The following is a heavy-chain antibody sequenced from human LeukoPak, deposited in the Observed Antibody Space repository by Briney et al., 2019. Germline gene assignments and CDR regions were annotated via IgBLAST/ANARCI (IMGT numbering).Heavy chain of an antibody. V-gene: IGHV3-48*02. Sequence: GRSLRLSCAASGFTFSSYSMNWVRQAPGKGLEWVPYIGTSSSTIYYADSVKGRFTISRDNAKNSLYLQMNSLRDEDTAVYYCARHDYGGNSGDSWGQGTLVTVSS. CDR3: ARHDYGGNSGDS. CDR2: IGTSSSTI. J-gene: IGHJ4*02. D-gene: IGHD4-23*01. CDR1: GFTFSSYS.